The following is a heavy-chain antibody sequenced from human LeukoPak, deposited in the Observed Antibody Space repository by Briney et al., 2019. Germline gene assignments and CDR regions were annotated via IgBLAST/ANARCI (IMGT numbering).Heavy chain of an antibody. V-gene: IGHV3-48*01. D-gene: IGHD3-10*01. CDR1: GFTFTTYG. Sequence: GGSLRLSCAASGFTFTTYGMNWVRQAPGKGLEWISYISSSSSAIQYADPVKGRFTISRDNDKNSLYLQMNSLRAEDTAVYYCTRDSGRRRGVFNIDYWGQGTLVTVSS. CDR2: ISSSSSAI. CDR3: TRDSGRRRGVFNIDY. J-gene: IGHJ4*02.